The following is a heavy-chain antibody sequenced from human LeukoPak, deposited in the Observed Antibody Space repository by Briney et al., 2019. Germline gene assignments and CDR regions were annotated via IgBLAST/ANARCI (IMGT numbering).Heavy chain of an antibody. CDR3: ARGRGYSYEPYYFDY. CDR1: GYTFTSYA. D-gene: IGHD5-18*01. J-gene: IGHJ4*02. V-gene: IGHV7-4-1*02. Sequence: ASVKVSCKASGYTFTSYAMNWVRQAPGQGPEWMGWINTATGNPTYAQGFTGRFVFSLDTSVSTAYLEISSLKAEDTAVYYCARGRGYSYEPYYFDYWGQGTLVTVSS. CDR2: INTATGNP.